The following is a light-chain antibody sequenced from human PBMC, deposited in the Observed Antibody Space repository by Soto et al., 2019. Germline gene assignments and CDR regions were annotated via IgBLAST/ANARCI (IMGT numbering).Light chain of an antibody. CDR2: DAS. Sequence: EIVLTQSPATLSLSPGERATLSCRASQRVRSLLGWYQQKPGQAPRLLIYDASNRATGIPARFSGSGSVTDFTLTISSLEPEYCATYYCQESFFVLGTFGRGTRVEL. V-gene: IGKV3-11*01. CDR3: QESFFVLGT. J-gene: IGKJ1*01. CDR1: QRVRSL.